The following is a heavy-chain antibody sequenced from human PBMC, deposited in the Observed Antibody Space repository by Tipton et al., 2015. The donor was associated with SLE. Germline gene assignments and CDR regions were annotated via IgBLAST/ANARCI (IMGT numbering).Heavy chain of an antibody. V-gene: IGHV4-34*09. CDR3: ASIVPDDDSGVIAGDY. J-gene: IGHJ4*02. CDR1: GGSFSGYY. Sequence: TLSLTCAVYGGSFSGYYWSWIRQPPGKGLEWIGYIYYSGSTYYNPSLKSRVTISVDTSKNQFSLKLSSVTAADTAVYYCASIVPDDDSGVIAGDYWGQGTRVTVSS. CDR2: IYYSGST. D-gene: IGHD3-22*01.